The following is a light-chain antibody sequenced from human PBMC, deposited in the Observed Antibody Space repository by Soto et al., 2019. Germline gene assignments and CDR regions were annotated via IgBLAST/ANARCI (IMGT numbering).Light chain of an antibody. Sequence: EIVLTQSPGTLSLYPGERATLSCRASQSVSSSYLAWYQQKPGQAPSLLIYGASRRATGIPDRFSGSGSGTDFTLTISRLEPEDFAVYYCQQYDSSPITFGQGTRLEI. V-gene: IGKV3-20*01. J-gene: IGKJ5*01. CDR2: GAS. CDR3: QQYDSSPIT. CDR1: QSVSSSY.